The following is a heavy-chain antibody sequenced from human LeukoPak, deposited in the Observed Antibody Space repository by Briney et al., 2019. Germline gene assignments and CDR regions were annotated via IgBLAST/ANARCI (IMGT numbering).Heavy chain of an antibody. Sequence: GASVKISCKASGYTFTSYGISWVRQAPGQGLEWMGWISAYNGNTNYAQKLQGRVTMTRDTSISTAYMELSSLRSDDTAIYYCARDHSVGGLAWWFDPWGQGTLVTVSS. CDR1: GYTFTSYG. J-gene: IGHJ5*02. CDR3: ARDHSVGGLAWWFDP. V-gene: IGHV1-18*01. D-gene: IGHD1-26*01. CDR2: ISAYNGNT.